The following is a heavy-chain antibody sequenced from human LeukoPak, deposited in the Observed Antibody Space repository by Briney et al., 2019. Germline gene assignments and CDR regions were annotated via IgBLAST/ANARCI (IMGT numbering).Heavy chain of an antibody. V-gene: IGHV4-39*01. Sequence: SETLSLTCAVSGGSISSNSYYWGWIRQPPGKGLEWIGSIYYSGSTYYNPFLKSRVTISVDTSKNQFALQLSSVTAADTAVYYWARNPVATGIFDLWGQGILVTVSS. J-gene: IGHJ4*02. CDR2: IYYSGST. CDR3: ARNPVATGIFDL. D-gene: IGHD5-12*01. CDR1: GGSISSNSYY.